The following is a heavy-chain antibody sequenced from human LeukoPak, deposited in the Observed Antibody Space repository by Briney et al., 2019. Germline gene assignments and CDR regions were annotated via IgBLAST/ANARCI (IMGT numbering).Heavy chain of an antibody. CDR3: VRDDGAYYQHSMDV. V-gene: IGHV3-11*04. D-gene: IGHD3-16*01. Sequence: GGSLRLSCAASVFTDINNYMTWVRQAPGKGLEWVSYISSSGSSRYYADSVKGRFTISRDNAKNSMYLQMNSLRVEDTAVYYCVRDDGAYYQHSMDVWGKGTTVTVSS. J-gene: IGHJ6*03. CDR1: VFTDINNY. CDR2: ISSSGSSR.